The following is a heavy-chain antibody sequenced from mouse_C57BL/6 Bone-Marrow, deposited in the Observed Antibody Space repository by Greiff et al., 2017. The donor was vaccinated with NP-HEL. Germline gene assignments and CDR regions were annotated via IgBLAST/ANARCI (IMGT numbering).Heavy chain of an antibody. J-gene: IGHJ2*01. CDR2: ISSGGSYT. CDR3: ARRGWDYFDY. D-gene: IGHD1-1*02. V-gene: IGHV5-6*01. Sequence: EVQLVESGGDLVKPGGSLKLSCAASGFTFSSYGMSWVRPTPDKRLAWVATISSGGSYTYYPDSVTGRFTISRDNAKNTLYRQMSILKSEDTAIYYCARRGWDYFDYWGQGTTLTVSS. CDR1: GFTFSSYG.